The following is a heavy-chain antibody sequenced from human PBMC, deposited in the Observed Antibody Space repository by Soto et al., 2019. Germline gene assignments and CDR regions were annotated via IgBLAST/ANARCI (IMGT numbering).Heavy chain of an antibody. CDR3: ARDSTGRYYDFWSGYYGPPGFDY. CDR1: GFTFSSYS. Sequence: EVQLVESGGGLVKPGGSLRLSCAASGFTFSSYSINWVRQAPGKGLEWVSSISRSSSYIYYADSVKGRFSISRDNAKNSLYLQMNRLRAEDTAVYYCARDSTGRYYDFWSGYYGPPGFDYWGQGTLVTVSS. J-gene: IGHJ4*02. CDR2: ISRSSSYI. V-gene: IGHV3-21*01. D-gene: IGHD3-3*01.